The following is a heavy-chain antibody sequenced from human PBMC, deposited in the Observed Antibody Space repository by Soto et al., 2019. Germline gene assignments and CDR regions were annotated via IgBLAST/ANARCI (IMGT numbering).Heavy chain of an antibody. Sequence: GGSLRLSCTASGFTFSSYWMSWVRQAPGKGLEWVANIKQDGSEKNYVDSVKGRFTISRDNAKNSLYLQMNSLRADDTAVYYCASARHIGPWGQGTLVTVSS. CDR1: GFTFSSYW. D-gene: IGHD2-21*01. V-gene: IGHV3-7*01. CDR3: ASARHIGP. CDR2: IKQDGSEK. J-gene: IGHJ5*02.